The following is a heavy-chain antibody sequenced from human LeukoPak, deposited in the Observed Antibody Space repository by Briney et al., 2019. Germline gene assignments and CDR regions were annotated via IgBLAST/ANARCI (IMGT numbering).Heavy chain of an antibody. Sequence: SETLSLTCAVYGGSFSGYYWSWIRLPAGKGLEWIGRIYTSGSTNYNPSLKSRVTMSVDTSKNQFSLKLSSVTAADTAVYYCARSGGLYTSTWYFHHWGQGTLVTVSS. D-gene: IGHD6-13*01. J-gene: IGHJ1*01. CDR2: IYTSGST. V-gene: IGHV4-59*10. CDR3: ARSGGLYTSTWYFHH. CDR1: GGSFSGYY.